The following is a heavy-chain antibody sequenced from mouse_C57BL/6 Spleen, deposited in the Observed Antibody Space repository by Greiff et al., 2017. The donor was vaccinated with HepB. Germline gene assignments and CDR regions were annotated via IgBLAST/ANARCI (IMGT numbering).Heavy chain of an antibody. V-gene: IGHV1-59*01. CDR3: ARSNYYGSSYVGVFDY. Sequence: VKLQQPGAELVRPGPSVKLSCKASGYTFTSYWMHWVKQRPGQGLEWIGVIDPSDSYTNYNQKFKGKATLTVDTSSSTAYMQLSSLTSEDSAVYYCARSNYYGSSYVGVFDYWGQGTTLTVSS. CDR2: IDPSDSYT. CDR1: GYTFTSYW. D-gene: IGHD1-1*01. J-gene: IGHJ2*01.